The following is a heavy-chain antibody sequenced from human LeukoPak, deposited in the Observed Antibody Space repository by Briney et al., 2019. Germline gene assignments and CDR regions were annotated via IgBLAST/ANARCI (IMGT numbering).Heavy chain of an antibody. D-gene: IGHD6-6*01. CDR1: GFSFSSYS. CDR3: ARETPEYD. Sequence: GGSLRLSCAPCGFSFSSYSMNRLRQAPGKGLEWVSYISSSSSTIYYADSVKGRFTISRDNAKNSLYLQMNSLRDEDTAVYYCARETPEYDWGQGTLVTVSS. V-gene: IGHV3-48*02. CDR2: ISSSSSTI. J-gene: IGHJ4*02.